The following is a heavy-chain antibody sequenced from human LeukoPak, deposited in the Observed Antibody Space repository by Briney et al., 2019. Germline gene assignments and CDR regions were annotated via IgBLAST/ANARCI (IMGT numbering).Heavy chain of an antibody. CDR2: IWYDGSNK. CDR3: ARDYYDYYYDSSGYYGLAY. J-gene: IGHJ4*02. CDR1: GFTFSTYG. D-gene: IGHD3-22*01. Sequence: GRSLRLSCAASGFTFSTYGMHWVRQAPGKGLEWVAVIWYDGSNKNYADSVKGRFTISRDNFKDTLDLQMNSLRAEDTAVYYCARDYYDYYYDSSGYYGLAYWGQGTLVTVSS. V-gene: IGHV3-33*01.